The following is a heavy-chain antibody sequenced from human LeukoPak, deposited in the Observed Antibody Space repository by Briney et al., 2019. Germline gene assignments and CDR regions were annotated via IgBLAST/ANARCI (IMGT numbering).Heavy chain of an antibody. V-gene: IGHV4-59*01. CDR2: IYYSGST. CDR1: GGSISSYY. CDR3: ARAEYDFWSGLGGHFDY. J-gene: IGHJ4*02. D-gene: IGHD3-3*01. Sequence: SETLSLTCTVSGGSISSYYWSWIRQPPGKGLEWIGYIYYSGSTNYNPSLKSRVTISVDTSKNQFSLKLSSVTAADTAVYYCARAEYDFWSGLGGHFDYWGQGTLVTVSS.